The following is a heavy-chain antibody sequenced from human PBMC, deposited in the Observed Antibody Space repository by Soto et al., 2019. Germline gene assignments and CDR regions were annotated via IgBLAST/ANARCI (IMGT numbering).Heavy chain of an antibody. J-gene: IGHJ3*02. Sequence: EVQLVESGGGLVKPGGSLRLSCAASGFTFSSYSMNWVRQAPGKGLEWVSSISSRSSYIYYADSVKGRFTISRDNAKNSLYLQMNSLRAEDTAVYYCARDNPIAAAGTARHDAFDIWGQGTMVTVSS. CDR3: ARDNPIAAAGTARHDAFDI. D-gene: IGHD6-13*01. V-gene: IGHV3-21*01. CDR2: ISSRSSYI. CDR1: GFTFSSYS.